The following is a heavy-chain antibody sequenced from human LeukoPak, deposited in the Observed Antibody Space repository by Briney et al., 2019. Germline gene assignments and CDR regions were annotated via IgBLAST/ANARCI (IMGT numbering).Heavy chain of an antibody. J-gene: IGHJ4*02. D-gene: IGHD6-13*01. CDR2: IYYSGST. V-gene: IGHV4-59*01. Sequence: SETLSLTCTVSGGSISTYYWSWIRQPPGKGLEWIGCIYYSGSTNYNPSLKSRVTISVDTSKNQFSLKLTSVTAADTALYYCARSRGYFDYWGQGTLVTVSS. CDR1: GGSISTYY. CDR3: ARSRGYFDY.